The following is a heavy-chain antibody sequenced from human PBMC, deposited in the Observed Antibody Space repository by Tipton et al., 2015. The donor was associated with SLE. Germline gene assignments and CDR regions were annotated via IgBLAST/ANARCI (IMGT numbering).Heavy chain of an antibody. D-gene: IGHD4-17*01. V-gene: IGHV4-31*03. J-gene: IGHJ2*01. CDR2: ISYSGDT. CDR3: ARGSDGEYVRYFDV. CDR1: GGSIRSGNFY. Sequence: TLSLTCTVSGGSIRSGNFYWSWIRQHPGKDLEWIGYISYSGDTHYNPSLRSRMTISGDTSKNQFSLNVTSVTAADTAMYYCARGSDGEYVRYFDVWGPGTLVTVSS.